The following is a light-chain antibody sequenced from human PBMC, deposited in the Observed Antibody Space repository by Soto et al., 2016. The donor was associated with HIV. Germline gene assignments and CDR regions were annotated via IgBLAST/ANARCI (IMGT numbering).Light chain of an antibody. CDR1: QSINSY. CDR2: GTS. V-gene: IGKV1-39*01. Sequence: DIQMTQSPSSLSASVGDRVTITCRSSQSINSYLNWYQQKPGKAPKLLIYGTSSNIAGVPSRFSGSGSGTDFSLTIRSLQPEDFATYYCQQSYTIPLTFGQGTRLEI. CDR3: QQSYTIPLT. J-gene: IGKJ5*01.